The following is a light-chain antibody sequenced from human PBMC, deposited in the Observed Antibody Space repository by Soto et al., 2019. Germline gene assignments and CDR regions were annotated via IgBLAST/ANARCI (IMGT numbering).Light chain of an antibody. CDR3: QQYNNWPQLT. V-gene: IGKV3-15*01. CDR1: QSVSSSY. CDR2: GAS. Sequence: EIVLTQSPGTLSLSPGERATLSCRASQSVSSSYLAWYQQKPGQAPRLLIYGASTRATGIPARFSGSGSGTEFTLTISSLQSEDFAVYYCQQYNNWPQLTFGGGTKV. J-gene: IGKJ4*01.